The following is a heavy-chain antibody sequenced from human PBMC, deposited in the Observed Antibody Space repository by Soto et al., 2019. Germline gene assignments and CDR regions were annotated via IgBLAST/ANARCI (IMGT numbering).Heavy chain of an antibody. CDR3: ARDVGYHYDGSPSGQFDF. D-gene: IGHD3-22*01. V-gene: IGHV4-4*02. J-gene: IGHJ4*02. CDR2: FYHSGTS. Sequence: QVELQESGPGLVKPSGTLSLTCAVFGNSISTTNWWSWVRRSPGKGLEWIGEFYHSGTSNYNPSLKSRVTISLDKSKNQFSLKLSSVTAADTAVYYCARDVGYHYDGSPSGQFDFWGQGTLVIVSS. CDR1: GNSISTTNW.